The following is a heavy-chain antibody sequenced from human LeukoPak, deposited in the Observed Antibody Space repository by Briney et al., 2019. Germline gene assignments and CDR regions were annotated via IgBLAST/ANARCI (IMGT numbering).Heavy chain of an antibody. D-gene: IGHD3-10*01. CDR1: GYTFTSYD. CDR2: MNPNSGNT. Sequence: ASVKVSCKASGYTFTSYDINWVRQATGQGLEWMGWMNPNSGNTNYAQKLQGRVTMTTDTSTSTAYMELRSLRSDDTAVYYCARVPYGSGSYPWFDPWGQGTLVTVSS. J-gene: IGHJ5*02. V-gene: IGHV1-18*01. CDR3: ARVPYGSGSYPWFDP.